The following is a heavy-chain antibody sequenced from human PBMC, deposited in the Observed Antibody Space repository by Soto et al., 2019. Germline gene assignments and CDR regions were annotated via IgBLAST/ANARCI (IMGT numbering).Heavy chain of an antibody. CDR1: GATFNNYA. J-gene: IGHJ4*02. D-gene: IGHD3-3*01. CDR2: IIPIYDSP. V-gene: IGHV1-69*06. CDR3: AASTFLSGVSGYFHLDF. Sequence: SVKVSCKASGATFNNYAISWVRQAPGQGLQWMGGIIPIYDSPSYAQGSHNRVTITADSSTSTAHLELNGLTSEDTAVYYCAASTFLSGVSGYFHLDFWGQGTLVTVSS.